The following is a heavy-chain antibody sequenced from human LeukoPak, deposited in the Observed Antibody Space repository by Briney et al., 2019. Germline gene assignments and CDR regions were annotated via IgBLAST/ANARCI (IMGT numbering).Heavy chain of an antibody. J-gene: IGHJ5*02. CDR1: GYTFTSYG. V-gene: IGHV1-18*01. D-gene: IGHD6-6*01. Sequence: ASVKVSCKASGYTFTSYGISWVRQAPGRGLEWMGLISAYNGNTNCAQKLQGRVTMATDTSTSTAYMELRSLRSDDTAVYYCARVCGGVAARAWWFDPWGQGTLVTVSS. CDR2: ISAYNGNT. CDR3: ARVCGGVAARAWWFDP.